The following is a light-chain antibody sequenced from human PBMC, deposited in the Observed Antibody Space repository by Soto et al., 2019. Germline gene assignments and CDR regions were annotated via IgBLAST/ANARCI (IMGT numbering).Light chain of an antibody. J-gene: IGKJ1*01. Sequence: IQVTQSPSSLSASVGDIVAIAWDAIQDISNYLNWYQQKPGKAPKLLIYDASNLETGVPSRFSGSGSGTDFTFTISSLQPEDIATYYCQQYDNLPLTFGQGTKVDIK. CDR2: DAS. CDR3: QQYDNLPLT. V-gene: IGKV1-33*01. CDR1: QDISNY.